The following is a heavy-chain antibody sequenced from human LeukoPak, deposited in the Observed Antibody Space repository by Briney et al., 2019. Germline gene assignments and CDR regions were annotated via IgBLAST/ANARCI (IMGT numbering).Heavy chain of an antibody. CDR3: ARHGYSGYDYPDY. J-gene: IGHJ4*02. Sequence: GESLNISCKASGYSFTNYWIGWVRQMPGKGLEWMGIIYPDDSDIGYSPSFQGQVTISADKSINTAYLQWSSLKASDTAMYYCARHGYSGYDYPDYWGQGTLVTVSS. D-gene: IGHD5-12*01. V-gene: IGHV5-51*01. CDR2: IYPDDSDI. CDR1: GYSFTNYW.